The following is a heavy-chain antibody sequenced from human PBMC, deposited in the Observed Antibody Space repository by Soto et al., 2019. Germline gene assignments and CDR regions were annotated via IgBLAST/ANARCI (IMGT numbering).Heavy chain of an antibody. V-gene: IGHV3-64*01. D-gene: IGHD2-15*01. J-gene: IGHJ6*03. CDR2: ISSNGGST. CDR3: ARVGCSGGSCYSSHYYYYYMDV. Sequence: EVQLVESGGGLVQPGGSLRLSCAASGFTFSSYAMHWVRQAPGKGLEYVSAISSNGGSTYYANSVKGRFTISRDNSKNTLYLQMGSLRAEDMAVYYCARVGCSGGSCYSSHYYYYYMDVWGKGTTVTVSS. CDR1: GFTFSSYA.